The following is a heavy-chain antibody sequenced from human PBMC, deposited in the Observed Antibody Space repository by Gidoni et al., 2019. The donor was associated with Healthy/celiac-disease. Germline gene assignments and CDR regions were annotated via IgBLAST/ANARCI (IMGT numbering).Heavy chain of an antibody. V-gene: IGHV3-49*05. CDR1: GCNVGAYA. CDR2: VRSKSYGGTT. J-gene: IGHJ4*02. D-gene: IGHD3-3*01. Sequence: EGQLVESGGDVVKPGQSLRLSCAGSGCNVGAYALSWFRPAPGKGLGLIGFVRSKSYGGTTEYAPSVKDRFIISRDQFKSIAYLQMNSLKTEDTAVYFCSRGSSPSYDFWRDYYPLWGLGTLVTVSS. CDR3: SRGSSPSYDFWRDYYPL.